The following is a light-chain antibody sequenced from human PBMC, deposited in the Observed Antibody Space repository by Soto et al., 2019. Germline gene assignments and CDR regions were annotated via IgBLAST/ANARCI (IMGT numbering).Light chain of an antibody. Sequence: QSALTQPASVSGSPGQSITISCTGTSSDFGGYNYVSWYQQHPGKAPKLMIYEVSNRPSGVSNRFSGSRSGNTASLTISGRQADDDAEYYCSSYTSSHNLEVFGTGTKLTVL. CDR3: SSYTSSHNLEV. V-gene: IGLV2-14*01. CDR2: EVS. CDR1: SSDFGGYNY. J-gene: IGLJ1*01.